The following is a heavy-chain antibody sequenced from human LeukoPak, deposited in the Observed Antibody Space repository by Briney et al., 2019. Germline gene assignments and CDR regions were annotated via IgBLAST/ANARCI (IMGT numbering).Heavy chain of an antibody. J-gene: IGHJ4*02. CDR2: IYYSGST. D-gene: IGHD6-19*01. CDR3: ARTWVAAVDY. V-gene: IGHV4-39*01. CDR1: VCSISSCSYY. Sequence: SETLSLTCTVSVCSISSCSYYWGRIRQPPGKGLEWLGSIYYSGSTYYKRSLKSRDTISVETSKKQFCLKLSSVTAADTAVYYCARTWVAAVDYWGQGTLVTVSS.